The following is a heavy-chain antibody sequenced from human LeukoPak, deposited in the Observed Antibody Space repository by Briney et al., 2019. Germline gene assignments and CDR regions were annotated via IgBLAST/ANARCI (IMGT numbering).Heavy chain of an antibody. CDR2: FHPEDGET. CDR1: LDTLTPLS. Sequence: GASVNGSRMVSLDTLTPLSMHWVRQAPGKGLEWMGGFHPEDGETIYAEKFQGRVTMTEDTSTDTAYMELSSLRSDDTAVYYCTTGKIYCSATSCLDDYWGQGTLVTVS. V-gene: IGHV1-24*01. CDR3: TTGKIYCSATSCLDDY. D-gene: IGHD2-2*01. J-gene: IGHJ4*02.